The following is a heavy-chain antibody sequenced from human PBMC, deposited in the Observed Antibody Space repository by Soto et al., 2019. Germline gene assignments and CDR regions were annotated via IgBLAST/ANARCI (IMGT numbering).Heavy chain of an antibody. V-gene: IGHV3-23*01. CDR3: AKNHGSGSVYYYNADV. Sequence: EVQVLESGGGLVEPGGSLRLSCVGSGFTFNNFAMSWVRQVPGKGLEWVSIIRGSGGTTFYADSVKGRFTISRDNSKNTLYLQMNSLRAEDTALYYCAKNHGSGSVYYYNADVWGQGTTVTVS. CDR2: IRGSGGTT. D-gene: IGHD3-10*01. J-gene: IGHJ6*03. CDR1: GFTFNNFA.